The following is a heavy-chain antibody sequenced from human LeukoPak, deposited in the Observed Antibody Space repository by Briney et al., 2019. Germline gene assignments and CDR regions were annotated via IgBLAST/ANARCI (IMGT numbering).Heavy chain of an antibody. CDR2: ISYDGSNK. D-gene: IGHD5-24*01. V-gene: IGHV3-30*18. CDR1: GFTFSSYG. J-gene: IGHJ4*02. Sequence: GGSLRLSCAASGFTFSSYGMHWVRQAPGKGLEWVAVISYDGSNKYYADSVKGRFTIPRDNSKNTLYLQMNSLRAEDTAVYYCAKSSKIRGRDGYNLDYWGQGTLVTVSS. CDR3: AKSSKIRGRDGYNLDY.